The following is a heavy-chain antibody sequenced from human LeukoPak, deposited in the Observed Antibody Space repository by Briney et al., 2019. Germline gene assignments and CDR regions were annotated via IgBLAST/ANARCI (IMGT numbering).Heavy chain of an antibody. CDR3: ARQGALAHAFHI. J-gene: IGHJ3*02. Sequence: HGESLKISCKGSGYSFTTYWIGGVRQMPGKGLEWRGIIYPGGADTRYSPSFQGQVTISADKSISTAYLQWSSLKASDTAMYYCARQGALAHAFHIWGQGTLVTVSS. CDR2: IYPGGADT. CDR1: GYSFTTYW. V-gene: IGHV5-51*01. D-gene: IGHD3-16*01.